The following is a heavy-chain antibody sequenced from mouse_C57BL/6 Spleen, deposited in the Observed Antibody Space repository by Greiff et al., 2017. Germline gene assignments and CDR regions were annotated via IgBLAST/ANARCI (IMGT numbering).Heavy chain of an antibody. CDR3: ASGYYDYDEAY. J-gene: IGHJ3*01. D-gene: IGHD2-4*01. CDR1: GYTFTDYY. V-gene: IGHV1-26*01. CDR2: INPNNGGT. Sequence: EVQLQQSGPELVKPGASVKISCKASGYTFTDYYMNWVKQSPGKSLEWIGDINPNNGGTSYNQKFKGKATLTVDKSSSTAYMELRSLTSEDSAVYYCASGYYDYDEAYWGQGTLVTVSA.